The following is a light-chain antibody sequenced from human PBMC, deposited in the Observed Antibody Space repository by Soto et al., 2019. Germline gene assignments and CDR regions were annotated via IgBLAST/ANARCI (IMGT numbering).Light chain of an antibody. CDR3: QLYNNWPLT. CDR2: GAS. V-gene: IGKV3-15*01. J-gene: IGKJ4*01. CDR1: QIVSSN. Sequence: EIVMTQSPATLSVSPGERATLSCRASQIVSSNLAWYQQKPGQAPRLLIYGASTRATGIPARFSGSESGTEFTLTISSLQSEDFAVYYCQLYNNWPLTFGGGTKVEIK.